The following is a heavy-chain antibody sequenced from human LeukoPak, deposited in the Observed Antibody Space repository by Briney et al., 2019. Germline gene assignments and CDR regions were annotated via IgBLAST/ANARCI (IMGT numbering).Heavy chain of an antibody. J-gene: IGHJ6*02. D-gene: IGHD6-13*01. V-gene: IGHV4-34*01. CDR2: INHSGST. CDR3: ASGYSSSWYYYYGMDV. CDR1: GFIFSNDP. Sequence: GSLRLSCTASGFIFSNDPMNWVRQPPGKGLEWIGEINHSGSTNYNPSLKSRVTISVDTSKNQFSLKLSSVTAADTAVYYCASGYSSSWYYYYGMDVWGQGTTVTVSS.